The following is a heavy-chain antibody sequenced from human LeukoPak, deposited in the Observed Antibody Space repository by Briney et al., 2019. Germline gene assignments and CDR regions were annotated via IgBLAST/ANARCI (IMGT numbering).Heavy chain of an antibody. CDR2: ISYDGSNK. D-gene: IGHD6-13*01. Sequence: GGSLRLSCAASGFTFSSYAMHWVRQAPGKGLEWVAVISYDGSNKYYADSVKGRFTISRDNSKNTLYLQTNSLRAEDTAVYYCARESSSSWYFDYWGQGTLVTVSS. V-gene: IGHV3-30-3*01. J-gene: IGHJ4*02. CDR3: ARESSSSWYFDY. CDR1: GFTFSSYA.